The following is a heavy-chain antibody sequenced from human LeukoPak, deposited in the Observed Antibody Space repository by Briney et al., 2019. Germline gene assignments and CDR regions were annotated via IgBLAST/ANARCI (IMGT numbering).Heavy chain of an antibody. Sequence: SETLSLTCTVSGGSISSGSYYWGWIRQPAGKGLEWIGRIYTSGSTNYNPSLKSRVTISVDTSKNQFSLKLSSVTAADTAVYYCARESVVPAAPVLDYWGQGTLVTVSS. CDR2: IYTSGST. J-gene: IGHJ4*02. CDR3: ARESVVPAAPVLDY. D-gene: IGHD2-2*01. V-gene: IGHV4-61*02. CDR1: GGSISSGSYY.